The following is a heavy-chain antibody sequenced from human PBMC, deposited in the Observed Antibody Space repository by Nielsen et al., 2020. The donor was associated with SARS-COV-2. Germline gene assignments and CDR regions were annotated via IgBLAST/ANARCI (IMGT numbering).Heavy chain of an antibody. D-gene: IGHD3-3*01. CDR2: ISGSGGST. J-gene: IGHJ6*02. CDR3: AKVGTIFGVSYGMDV. Sequence: GESLEISCAASGFTFSSYAMSWVRQAPGKGLEWVSAISGSGGSTYYADSVKGRFTISRDNSKNTLYLQMNSLRAEDTAVYYCAKVGTIFGVSYGMDVWGQGTTVTVSS. V-gene: IGHV3-23*01. CDR1: GFTFSSYA.